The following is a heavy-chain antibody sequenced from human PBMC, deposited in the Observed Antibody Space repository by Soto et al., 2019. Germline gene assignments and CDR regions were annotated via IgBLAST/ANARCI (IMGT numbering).Heavy chain of an antibody. CDR2: INHRGNS. V-gene: IGHV4-38-2*01. D-gene: IGHD4-17*01. J-gene: IGHJ4*02. Sequence: SETLSLTCDVSGYAISSGYYGAWVRQPPGKGMEWIGSINHRGNSYYNPSLKSRVTISVDTSKNQGSLKVSSVTAADTAVYYCVRSGDDYGSYIDYWGQGTLVTVSS. CDR1: GYAISSGYY. CDR3: VRSGDDYGSYIDY.